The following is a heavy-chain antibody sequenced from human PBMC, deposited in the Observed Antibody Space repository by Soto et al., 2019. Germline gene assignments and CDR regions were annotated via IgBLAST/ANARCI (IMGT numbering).Heavy chain of an antibody. V-gene: IGHV3-33*01. CDR3: ARGAKLVPATNPLGDWFDP. CDR1: GFTFSSYG. D-gene: IGHD2-2*01. J-gene: IGHJ5*02. Sequence: GGSLRLSCAASGFTFSSYGMHWVRQAPGKGLEWVAVIWYDGSNKYYADSVKGRFTISRDNSKNTLYLQMNSLRAEDTAVYYCARGAKLVPATNPLGDWFDPWGQGTLVTVSS. CDR2: IWYDGSNK.